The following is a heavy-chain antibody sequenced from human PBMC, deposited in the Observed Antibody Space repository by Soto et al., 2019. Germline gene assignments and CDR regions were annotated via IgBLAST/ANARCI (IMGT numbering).Heavy chain of an antibody. CDR2: IWYDGSNK. CDR3: ARAQSGGMAPDAFDI. CDR1: GFTFSSFG. D-gene: IGHD3-10*01. Sequence: GGSLRLSCAASGFTFSSFGMHWVRQAPGKGLEWVAVIWYDGSNKYYADSVKGRFTISRDNSKNTLYLQMNSLRAEDTAVYYCARAQSGGMAPDAFDIWGQGTMVTVSS. J-gene: IGHJ3*02. V-gene: IGHV3-33*01.